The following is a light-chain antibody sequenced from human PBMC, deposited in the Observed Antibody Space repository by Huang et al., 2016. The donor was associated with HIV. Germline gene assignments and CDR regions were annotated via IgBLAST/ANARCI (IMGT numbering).Light chain of an antibody. V-gene: IGKV3-11*01. CDR1: QSVSSY. CDR2: DAS. Sequence: EIVLTQSPATLSLSPGERATLSCRASQSVSSYLAWYQQKPGQAPRLLIYDASNRATGIPARFSGSRSGTDFTLTISSREHEDFAVYYCQQRSNWPPGAFGGGTKVEIK. CDR3: QQRSNWPPGA. J-gene: IGKJ4*01.